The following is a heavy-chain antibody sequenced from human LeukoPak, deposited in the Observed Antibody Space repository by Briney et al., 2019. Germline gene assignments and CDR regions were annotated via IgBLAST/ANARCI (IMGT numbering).Heavy chain of an antibody. J-gene: IGHJ3*02. Sequence: GGSLRLSCAASGFTFSSYAMTWVRQAPGKGLEWVSSISGSGDSTYYADSVKGRFTISRDNSKNTLYLQMNSLRAEDTAVYYCARVLEWLPLDIWGQGTMVTVSS. CDR2: ISGSGDST. CDR1: GFTFSSYA. V-gene: IGHV3-23*01. CDR3: ARVLEWLPLDI. D-gene: IGHD3-3*01.